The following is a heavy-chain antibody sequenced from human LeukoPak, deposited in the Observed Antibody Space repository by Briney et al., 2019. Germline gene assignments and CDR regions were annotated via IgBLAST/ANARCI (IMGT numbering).Heavy chain of an antibody. Sequence: PGGSLRLSCAASGFTFSSYSMNWVRQAPGKGLEWVSSISSSSSYIYYADSVKGRFTISRDNAKNSLYLQMNSLRAEDTAVYYCARDRELRGHAFDIWGQGTMVTVSS. D-gene: IGHD3-10*01. V-gene: IGHV3-21*01. CDR2: ISSSSSYI. CDR3: ARDRELRGHAFDI. CDR1: GFTFSSYS. J-gene: IGHJ3*02.